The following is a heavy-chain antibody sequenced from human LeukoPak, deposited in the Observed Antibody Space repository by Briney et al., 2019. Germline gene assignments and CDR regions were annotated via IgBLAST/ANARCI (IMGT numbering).Heavy chain of an antibody. CDR3: ARLRYDFWSGEDY. V-gene: IGHV4-59*12. D-gene: IGHD3-3*01. CDR1: GGSISSYY. J-gene: IGHJ4*02. CDR2: IYYSGST. Sequence: SETLSLTCTVSGGSISSYYWSWIRQPPGKGLEWIGYIYYSGSTNYNPSLKSRVTISVDTSKNQFSLKLSSVTAADTAVYYCARLRYDFWSGEDYWGQGTLVTVSS.